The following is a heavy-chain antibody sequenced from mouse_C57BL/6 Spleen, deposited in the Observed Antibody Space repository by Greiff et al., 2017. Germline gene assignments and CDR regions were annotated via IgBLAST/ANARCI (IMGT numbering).Heavy chain of an antibody. D-gene: IGHD1-1*01. Sequence: VQLQQPGTELVKPGASVKLSCKASGYTFTSSWMHWVKQRPGQGLEWIGNINPSNGGTNYNEKVKSKATLTVDKSSSTAYLQLSSLTSEDSAVYYCARSYDYGSSYYGYWGQGTTLTVSS. J-gene: IGHJ2*01. CDR3: ARSYDYGSSYYGY. CDR2: INPSNGGT. CDR1: GYTFTSSW. V-gene: IGHV1-53*01.